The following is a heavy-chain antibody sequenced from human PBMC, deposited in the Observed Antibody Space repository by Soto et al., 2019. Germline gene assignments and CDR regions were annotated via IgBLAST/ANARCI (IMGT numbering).Heavy chain of an antibody. CDR1: GYTFTSYA. V-gene: IGHV1-3*01. Sequence: ASVKVSCKASGYTFTSYAIHWVRQAPGQRLEWMGWINAGNGNTKYSQKFQGRVTITRDTSASTAYMELSSLRSEDTAVYYCARGLKLYYYMDVWGKGTTVTVSS. CDR3: ARGLKLYYYMDV. D-gene: IGHD3-22*01. J-gene: IGHJ6*03. CDR2: INAGNGNT.